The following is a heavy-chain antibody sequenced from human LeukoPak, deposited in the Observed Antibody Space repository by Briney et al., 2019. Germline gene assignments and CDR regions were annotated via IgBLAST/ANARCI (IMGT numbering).Heavy chain of an antibody. Sequence: GGSLRLSCAASGFTFSSYSMNWVRQAPGKGLEWVSYISSSSSTIYYADSVKGRFTISRDNAKNSLYLQMNSLGAEDTAVYYCARDPGYSSYWVAFDIWGLGTMVTVSS. J-gene: IGHJ3*02. V-gene: IGHV3-48*04. CDR3: ARDPGYSSYWVAFDI. CDR2: ISSSSSTI. CDR1: GFTFSSYS. D-gene: IGHD6-13*01.